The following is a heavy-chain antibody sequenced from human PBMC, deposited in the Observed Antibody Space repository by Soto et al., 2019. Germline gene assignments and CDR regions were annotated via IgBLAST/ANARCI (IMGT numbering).Heavy chain of an antibody. CDR2: IYYSGST. CDR1: GGSISSYY. Sequence: SETLSLTCTVSGGSISSYYWSWIRQPPGKGLEWIGYIYYSGSTNYNPSLKSRVTISVDTSKNQFSLKLSSVTAADTAVYYCVRSGGSGSYYNDWFDPWGQGTLVTVSS. V-gene: IGHV4-59*01. CDR3: VRSGGSGSYYNDWFDP. D-gene: IGHD3-10*01. J-gene: IGHJ5*02.